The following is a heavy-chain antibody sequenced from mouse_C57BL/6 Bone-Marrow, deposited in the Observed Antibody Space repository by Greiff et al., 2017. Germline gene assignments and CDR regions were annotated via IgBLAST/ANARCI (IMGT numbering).Heavy chain of an antibody. J-gene: IGHJ4*01. V-gene: IGHV1-76*01. CDR1: GYTFTDYY. CDR3: ARGNWPGAMDY. D-gene: IGHD4-1*02. Sequence: QVQLQQSGAELVRPGASVKLSCKASGYTFTDYYINWVKQRPGQGLEWIARIYPGSGNTYYNEKFKGKATLTADKSSSTAYMELRSLTSEDSAVYFCARGNWPGAMDYWGQGTSVTVSS. CDR2: IYPGSGNT.